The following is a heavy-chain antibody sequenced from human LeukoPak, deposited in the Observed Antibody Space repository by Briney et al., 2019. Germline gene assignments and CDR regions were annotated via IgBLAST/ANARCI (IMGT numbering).Heavy chain of an antibody. CDR1: GGSISSSSYY. CDR3: ARGFRGVLRFLEWLIYFDY. V-gene: IGHV4-39*01. D-gene: IGHD3-3*01. J-gene: IGHJ4*02. Sequence: SETLSLTCTVSGGSISSSSYYWGWIRQPPGKGLEWIGSIYYSGSTYYNPSLKSRVTISVDTSKNQLSLKLSSVTAADTAVYYCARGFRGVLRFLEWLIYFDYWGQGTLVTVSS. CDR2: IYYSGST.